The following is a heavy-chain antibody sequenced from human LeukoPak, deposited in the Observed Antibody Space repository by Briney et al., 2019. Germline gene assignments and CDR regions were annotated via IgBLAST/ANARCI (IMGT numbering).Heavy chain of an antibody. Sequence: GGSLRLSCAASGFTFSGSAMHWVRQASGKGLEWVGHIGNKASNYATDYAPSLKGRFTISRDDSKDTAYLQVNGLKPEDTAVYYCAGNYDSWTGLNYWGLGTLVTVSS. D-gene: IGHD3-3*01. CDR3: AGNYDSWTGLNY. J-gene: IGHJ4*02. CDR2: IGNKASNYAT. V-gene: IGHV3-73*01. CDR1: GFTFSGSA.